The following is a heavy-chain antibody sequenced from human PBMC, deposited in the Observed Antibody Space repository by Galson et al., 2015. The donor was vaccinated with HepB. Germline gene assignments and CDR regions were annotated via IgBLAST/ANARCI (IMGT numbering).Heavy chain of an antibody. CDR2: ISSSSSYI. V-gene: IGHV3-21*01. CDR3: ARSYSYGPPPADY. D-gene: IGHD5-18*01. J-gene: IGHJ4*02. Sequence: SLRLSCAASGFTFSSYSMNWVRQAPGKGLEWVSSISSSSSYIYYADSVKGRFTISRDNAKNSLYLQMNSLRAEDTAVYYCARSYSYGPPPADYWGQGTLVTVSS. CDR1: GFTFSSYS.